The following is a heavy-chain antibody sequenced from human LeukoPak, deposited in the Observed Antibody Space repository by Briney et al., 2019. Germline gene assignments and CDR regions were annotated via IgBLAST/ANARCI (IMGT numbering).Heavy chain of an antibody. Sequence: GGSLRLSCAASGFAFSSYHMDWVRQAPGKGLEWLSYISSSSDTLYYVDSVKGRFTISRDNAKNSLYLQMNSLRDEDTAVYYCARDRETYSSSPLHFDYWGQGTLVTVSS. D-gene: IGHD6-6*01. J-gene: IGHJ4*02. V-gene: IGHV3-48*02. CDR3: ARDRETYSSSPLHFDY. CDR2: ISSSSDTL. CDR1: GFAFSSYH.